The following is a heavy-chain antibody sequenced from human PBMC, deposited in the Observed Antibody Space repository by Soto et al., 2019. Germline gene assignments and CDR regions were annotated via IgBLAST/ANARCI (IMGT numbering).Heavy chain of an antibody. CDR1: GFTFDDYA. V-gene: IGHV3-9*01. J-gene: IGHJ4*02. CDR2: ISWNSGSI. Sequence: EVQLVESGEGMGQPGRSLRLSCAASGFTFDDYAMHWVRQAPGKGLEWVSGISWNSGSIGYADSVKGRFTISRDNAKNSLYLQMNSLRADDTALYYCATWDCSGGSCYDYWGQGTLVTVSS. CDR3: ATWDCSGGSCYDY. D-gene: IGHD2-15*01.